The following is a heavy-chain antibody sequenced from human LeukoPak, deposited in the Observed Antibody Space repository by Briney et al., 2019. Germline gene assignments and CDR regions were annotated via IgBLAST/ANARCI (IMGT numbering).Heavy chain of an antibody. D-gene: IGHD2-15*01. V-gene: IGHV3-7*01. Sequence: PGGSLRLSCVASGFTFNTYWMNWVRQTPGKGLEWVANLNQDGSQKYYVDSVKGRFTISRDNAKNSLSLQMNSLRADETAVYYCATARACSGRRCYLDYWAQGSLVTVSS. J-gene: IGHJ4*02. CDR3: ATARACSGRRCYLDY. CDR2: LNQDGSQK. CDR1: GFTFNTYW.